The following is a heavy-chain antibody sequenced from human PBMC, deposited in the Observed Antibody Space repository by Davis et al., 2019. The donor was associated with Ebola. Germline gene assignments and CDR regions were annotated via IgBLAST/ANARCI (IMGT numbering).Heavy chain of an antibody. CDR2: MNPNSGNT. CDR3: AADDLLSGT. Sequence: ASVKVSCKASGYTFIDYDINWVRQATGQGLEWMGWMNPNSGNTGYAQEFQGRVSMTRDTSISTAYIEVRSLRSEDTAVYYCAADDLLSGTWGQGTLVTVSS. J-gene: IGHJ5*02. CDR1: GYTFIDYD. V-gene: IGHV1-8*01. D-gene: IGHD3-10*01.